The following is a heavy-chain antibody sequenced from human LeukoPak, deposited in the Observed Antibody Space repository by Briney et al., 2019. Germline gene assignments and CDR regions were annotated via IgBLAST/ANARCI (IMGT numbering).Heavy chain of an antibody. CDR1: GGSISSYY. J-gene: IGHJ4*02. CDR2: IYSSGSA. D-gene: IGHD3-22*01. Sequence: PSETLSLTCTVSGGSISSYYWSWIRQPAGKGLEWIGRIYSSGSANYNPSLKSRVTMSVDTSKNQFSLKVTSVTAADTAVYYCARTNYYYSSGYGGHTKYFDYWGQGTLVTVSS. CDR3: ARTNYYYSSGYGGHTKYFDY. V-gene: IGHV4-4*07.